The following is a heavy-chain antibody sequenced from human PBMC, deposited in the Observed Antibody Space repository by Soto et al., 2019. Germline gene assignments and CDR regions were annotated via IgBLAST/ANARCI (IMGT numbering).Heavy chain of an antibody. CDR3: STDRILWFEEYTFAMDV. Sequence: EVELVESGGGLVKPGGPLTLSCEGSGFTFRNAWMSWVRQAPGKGLEWVGRIKSKSDGETTDYAVPVKGRFTISRDDSKNTFYLRMSSLKSEDTAVYYCSTDRILWFEEYTFAMDVWGQGTTVTVSS. CDR1: GFTFRNAW. CDR2: IKSKSDGETT. D-gene: IGHD3-10*01. V-gene: IGHV3-15*01. J-gene: IGHJ6*02.